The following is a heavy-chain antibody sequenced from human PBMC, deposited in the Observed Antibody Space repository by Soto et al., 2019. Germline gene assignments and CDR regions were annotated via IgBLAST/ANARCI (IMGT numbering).Heavy chain of an antibody. CDR2: IIPIFGTA. J-gene: IGHJ6*02. Sequence: SCKASGGTFSSYAISWVRQAPGQGLEWMGGIIPIFGTANYAQKFQGRVTITADESTSTAYMELSSLRSEDTAVYYCARGEGYCSSTRCYVPNGRAYYYYGMDVWGQGTTVTVSS. CDR1: GGTFSSYA. CDR3: ARGEGYCSSTRCYVPNGRAYYYYGMDV. V-gene: IGHV1-69*01. D-gene: IGHD2-2*01.